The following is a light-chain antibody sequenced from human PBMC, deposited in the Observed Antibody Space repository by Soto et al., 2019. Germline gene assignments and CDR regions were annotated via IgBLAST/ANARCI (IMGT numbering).Light chain of an antibody. CDR1: NIDVGGYNY. J-gene: IGLJ1*01. CDR3: NSYRSTSARYV. V-gene: IGLV2-14*01. Sequence: QSALTQPASVSGSPGQSITISCTGTNIDVGGYNYVSWYQQHPGKAPRLLISDVSNRPSGVSNRFSGSKSGNTASLTISGLQAEDEADYYCNSYRSTSARYVFGTGTKVTVL. CDR2: DVS.